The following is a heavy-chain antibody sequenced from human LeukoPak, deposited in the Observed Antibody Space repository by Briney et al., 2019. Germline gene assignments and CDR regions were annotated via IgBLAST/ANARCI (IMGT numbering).Heavy chain of an antibody. J-gene: IGHJ4*02. V-gene: IGHV3-33*01. CDR2: IWYDGSNK. CDR3: ARDNRFGEFPIGY. D-gene: IGHD3-10*01. Sequence: PGRSLRLSCAASGFTFSSYGMHWVRQAPGKGLEWVAVIWYDGSNKYYADSVKGRFTISRDNSKNTLYLQMNSLRAEDTAVYYCARDNRFGEFPIGYWGQGTLVTVSS. CDR1: GFTFSSYG.